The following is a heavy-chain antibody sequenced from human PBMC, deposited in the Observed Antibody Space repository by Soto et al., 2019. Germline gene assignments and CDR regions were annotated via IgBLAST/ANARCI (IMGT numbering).Heavy chain of an antibody. CDR1: GFTFSSYG. V-gene: IGHV3-30*18. Sequence: QVQLVESGGGVVQPGRSLRLSCAASGFTFSSYGMHWVRQAPGKGLEWVAIISYDGNYKYYADSVKGRFTISIDNSTNTLSLQMNSLRAEDTAVYYCGKVSTYYYGSTFDYWGQGSLVTFFS. CDR3: GKVSTYYYGSTFDY. J-gene: IGHJ4*02. D-gene: IGHD3-22*01. CDR2: ISYDGNYK.